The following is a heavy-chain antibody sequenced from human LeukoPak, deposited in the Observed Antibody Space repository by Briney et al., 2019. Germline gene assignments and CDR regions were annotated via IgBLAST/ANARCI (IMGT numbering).Heavy chain of an antibody. CDR2: INHSGST. Sequence: SETLSLTCAVYGGSFSGYYWSWIRQPPGKGLEWIGEINHSGSTNYNPSLKSRVTISVDTSKNQFSLKLSSVTAADTAVYYCARGGVVPAAMFLSWFDPWGQGTLVTVSS. CDR1: GGSFSGYY. CDR3: ARGGVVPAAMFLSWFDP. V-gene: IGHV4-34*01. D-gene: IGHD2-2*01. J-gene: IGHJ5*02.